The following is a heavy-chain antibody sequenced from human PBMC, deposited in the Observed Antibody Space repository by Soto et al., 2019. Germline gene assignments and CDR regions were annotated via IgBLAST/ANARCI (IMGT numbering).Heavy chain of an antibody. Sequence: PSETLSLTCAVYGGSFSGYYWSWIRQPPGKGLEWIGEINHSGSTNYNPSLKSRVTISVDTSKNQFSLKLSSVTAADTAVYYCARGPGDYIWGSYRYTFSLAFDIWGQGTMVTVSS. D-gene: IGHD3-16*02. CDR2: INHSGST. CDR1: GGSFSGYY. CDR3: ARGPGDYIWGSYRYTFSLAFDI. J-gene: IGHJ3*02. V-gene: IGHV4-34*01.